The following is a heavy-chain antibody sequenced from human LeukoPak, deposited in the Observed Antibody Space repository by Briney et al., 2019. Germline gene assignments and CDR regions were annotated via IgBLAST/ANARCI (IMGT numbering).Heavy chain of an antibody. V-gene: IGHV1-2*02. CDR2: INPNSGGT. D-gene: IGHD3-3*01. Sequence: VASVTVSCKASGYTFTGYYMHWVRQAPGQGLEWMGWINPNSGGTNYAQKFQGRVTMTRDTAISTAYMELSRLRSDDTAMYYCANLPFWSGFYTNENAFDIWGRGTMVTVSS. J-gene: IGHJ3*02. CDR1: GYTFTGYY. CDR3: ANLPFWSGFYTNENAFDI.